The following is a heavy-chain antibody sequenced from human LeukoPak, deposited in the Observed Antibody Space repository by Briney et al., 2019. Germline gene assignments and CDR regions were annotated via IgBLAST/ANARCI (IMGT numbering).Heavy chain of an antibody. V-gene: IGHV3-30*14. J-gene: IGHJ4*02. CDR1: GFTFSSYA. Sequence: GGSLRLSCAASGFTFSSYAMHWVRQAPGKGLEWVAVISYDGSNKYYADSVKGRFTISRDNSKNTLYLQMNSLRAEDTAVYYCARDPGYYGSGSYYNFDYWGQGTLVTVSS. CDR2: ISYDGSNK. D-gene: IGHD3-10*01. CDR3: ARDPGYYGSGSYYNFDY.